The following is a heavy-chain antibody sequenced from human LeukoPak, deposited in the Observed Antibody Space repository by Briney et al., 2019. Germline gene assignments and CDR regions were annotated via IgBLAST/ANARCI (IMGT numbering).Heavy chain of an antibody. D-gene: IGHD3-16*01. V-gene: IGHV6-1*01. Sequence: SQILSLTCAISGDSVTSGIWNWIRQSPSGGLEWLGRTYHWSKWFNDYAVSVESRMTINADTSRNQFSLQLNSVTPEDTAVYYCARDLHGSRGEFDYWGQGTLVTVSS. CDR2: TYHWSKWFN. CDR3: ARDLHGSRGEFDY. J-gene: IGHJ4*02. CDR1: GDSVTSGI.